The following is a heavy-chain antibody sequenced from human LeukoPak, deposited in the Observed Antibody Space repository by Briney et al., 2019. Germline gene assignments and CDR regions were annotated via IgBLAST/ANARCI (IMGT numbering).Heavy chain of an antibody. Sequence: SGPTLVKPTQTLTLTCTFSGFSLSTSGVGVGWIRQPPGKGLEWIGYIYYSGSTNYNPSLKSRVTISVDTSKNQFSLKVSSVTTADTAVYYCARQIRSLEWDEWGQGTLVTVSS. V-gene: IGHV4-61*08. D-gene: IGHD3-3*01. CDR2: IYYSGST. J-gene: IGHJ4*02. CDR3: ARQIRSLEWDE. CDR1: GFSLSTSGVG.